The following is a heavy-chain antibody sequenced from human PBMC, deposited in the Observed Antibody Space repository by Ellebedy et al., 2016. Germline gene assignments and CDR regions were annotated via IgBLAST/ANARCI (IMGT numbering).Heavy chain of an antibody. V-gene: IGHV3-74*01. CDR3: GLLFGVSGADV. CDR2: INSDGSSR. CDR1: GFTFSSYW. Sequence: GGSLRLSXAASGFTFSSYWMHWVRQAPGKGLMWVSYINSDGSSRGYADSAKGRFTISRDNAKNTLYLQVDSLRVEDTGVYYCGLLFGVSGADVWGRGTTVTVSS. D-gene: IGHD2-15*01. J-gene: IGHJ6*02.